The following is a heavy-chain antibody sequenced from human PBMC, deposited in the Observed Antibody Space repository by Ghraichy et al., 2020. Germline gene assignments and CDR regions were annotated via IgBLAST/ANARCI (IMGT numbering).Heavy chain of an antibody. Sequence: ASVKVSCKASGYTFTVYYMHWVRQAPGQGLEWMGWINPNSGGTNYAQKFQGRVTMTRDTSISTAYMELSRLRSDDAAVYYCARGPPDSGWAIFDYWGQGTLVTVSS. D-gene: IGHD6-19*01. CDR3: ARGPPDSGWAIFDY. J-gene: IGHJ4*02. CDR1: GYTFTVYY. V-gene: IGHV1-2*02. CDR2: INPNSGGT.